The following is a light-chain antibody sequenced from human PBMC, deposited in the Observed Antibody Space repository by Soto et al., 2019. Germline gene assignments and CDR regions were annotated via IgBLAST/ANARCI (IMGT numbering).Light chain of an antibody. V-gene: IGLV1-47*02. J-gene: IGLJ3*02. CDR3: AALDDSLNGWV. CDR2: GNT. CDR1: ISTIGGNY. Sequence: QSVLTQPPSASGTPGQRVTISCSGSISTIGGNYVSWYQQFPGTAPKLLIYGNTQRPSGVPDRFSGSKSGTSASLAISGRRSEDGGDYYWAALDDSLNGWVFGGGTKLTVL.